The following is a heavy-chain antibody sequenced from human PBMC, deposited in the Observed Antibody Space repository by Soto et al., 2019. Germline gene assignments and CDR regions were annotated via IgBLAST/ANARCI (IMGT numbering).Heavy chain of an antibody. J-gene: IGHJ4*02. CDR2: IKHSGST. CDR3: ARHVRDSSSFSGRYYFDY. D-gene: IGHD6-6*01. Sequence: SGTLSLTCAVYYESFSGFYRTWIRQPPRKGVEWIGGIKHSGSTHYNPSLNSRVTISVDTSKNQFSLNLRSVTAADTAVYYCARHVRDSSSFSGRYYFDYWGQGTLVTVSS. CDR1: YESFSGFY. V-gene: IGHV4-34*01.